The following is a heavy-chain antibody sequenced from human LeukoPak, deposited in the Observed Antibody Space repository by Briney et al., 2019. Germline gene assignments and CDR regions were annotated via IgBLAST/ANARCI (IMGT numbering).Heavy chain of an antibody. CDR1: GFTFSSYA. D-gene: IGHD4-17*01. V-gene: IGHV3-23*01. CDR3: AKGSYGDYYYGMDV. Sequence: GGSLRLSCAASGFTFSSYAMSWVRQAPGKGLEWISAISGSGGSTYYADSVKGRFTISRDNSKNTLYLQMNSLRAEDTAVYYCAKGSYGDYYYGMDVWGQGTTVTVSS. CDR2: ISGSGGST. J-gene: IGHJ6*02.